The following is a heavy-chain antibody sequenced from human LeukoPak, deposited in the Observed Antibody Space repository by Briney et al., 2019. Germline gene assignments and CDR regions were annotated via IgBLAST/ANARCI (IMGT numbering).Heavy chain of an antibody. V-gene: IGHV3-9*01. D-gene: IGHD3-10*01. CDR1: GFTFDDYA. CDR3: AKFYGSGSYPGDY. Sequence: GRSLRLSCAASGFTFDDYAMHWVRQAPGKGLEWVSGISWNSGSIGYADSVKGRFTISRDNAKNSLYLQMNSLRAEDTAVYYCAKFYGSGSYPGDYWGQGTLVTVSS. J-gene: IGHJ4*02. CDR2: ISWNSGSI.